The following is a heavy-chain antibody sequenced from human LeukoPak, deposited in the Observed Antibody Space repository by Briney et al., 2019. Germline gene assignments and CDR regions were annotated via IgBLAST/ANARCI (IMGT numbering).Heavy chain of an antibody. D-gene: IGHD3-10*01. Sequence: GGSLRLSCAASGFTFSDYYMSWIRQAPGKGLEWVSYISSSGSTIYYADSVKGRFTISRDNAKNSLCLQMNSLRAEDTAVYYCARSLKTMVRGVNDAFDIWGQGTMVTVSS. J-gene: IGHJ3*02. V-gene: IGHV3-11*01. CDR1: GFTFSDYY. CDR3: ARSLKTMVRGVNDAFDI. CDR2: ISSSGSTI.